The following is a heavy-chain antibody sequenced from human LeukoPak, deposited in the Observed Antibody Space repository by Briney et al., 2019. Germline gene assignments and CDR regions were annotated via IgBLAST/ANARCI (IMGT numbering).Heavy chain of an antibody. D-gene: IGHD3-10*01. Sequence: ASVKVSLKASGYTFTGYYMHWVRQAPGQGLEWMGWTNPNSGGTNYARKFQGRVTMTRDTSISTAYMELSRLRSDDTAVYYCARAIYGSGSGILPDYWGQGTLVTVSS. CDR2: TNPNSGGT. CDR3: ARAIYGSGSGILPDY. CDR1: GYTFTGYY. V-gene: IGHV1-2*02. J-gene: IGHJ4*02.